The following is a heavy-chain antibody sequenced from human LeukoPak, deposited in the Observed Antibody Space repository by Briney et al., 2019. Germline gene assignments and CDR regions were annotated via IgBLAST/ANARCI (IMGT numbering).Heavy chain of an antibody. Sequence: SETLSLTCTVSGGSISSYYWSWIRQPPGKGLEWIGYIYYSGSNNYNPSLKSRVTISVDTSKNQFSLKLSSVTAADTAVYYCARHDAYSSSWYFFDYWGQGTLVTVSS. CDR1: GGSISSYY. D-gene: IGHD6-13*01. CDR3: ARHDAYSSSWYFFDY. CDR2: IYYSGSN. J-gene: IGHJ4*02. V-gene: IGHV4-59*08.